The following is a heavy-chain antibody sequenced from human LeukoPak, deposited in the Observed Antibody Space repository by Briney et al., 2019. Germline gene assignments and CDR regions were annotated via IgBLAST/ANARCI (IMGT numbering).Heavy chain of an antibody. CDR1: GASINSYY. J-gene: IGHJ4*02. D-gene: IGHD4-11*01. CDR3: ARGMTTVTH. CDR2: IYYSGIT. V-gene: IGHV4-59*08. Sequence: SETLSLTCTVSGASINSYYWSWIRQPQAQGLEWLGYIYYSGITNYNPSLKSRVTISVDTSRNQFSLKLSSVTAADTAVYYCARGMTTVTHWGQGTLVTVSP.